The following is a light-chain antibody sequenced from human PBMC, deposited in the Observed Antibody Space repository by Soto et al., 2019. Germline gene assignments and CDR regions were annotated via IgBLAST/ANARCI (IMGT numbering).Light chain of an antibody. V-gene: IGLV2-8*01. Sequence: QSALTQPPSASGSPGQSVTISCTGTSSDVGGYNYVSWYQQHPGKAPKLMIYEVSKRPSGVPDRFSGSKSGNTASLTVSGLQAEDGADYSCSSYAGSNTLVVFGGGTNLT. J-gene: IGLJ2*01. CDR1: SSDVGGYNY. CDR3: SSYAGSNTLVV. CDR2: EVS.